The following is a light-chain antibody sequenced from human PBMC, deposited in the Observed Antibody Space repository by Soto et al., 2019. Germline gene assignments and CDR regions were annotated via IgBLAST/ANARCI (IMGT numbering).Light chain of an antibody. CDR1: RSVSDTL. V-gene: IGKV3-20*01. Sequence: EIVLTKSQATLSLSRGERATLSCRADRSVSDTLLTWFQQKPGQAPRLLIFGTSNRAPGIPDRFSGSGSGTDFTLTISRLEPDDFAVYYCQHYGDSSWTFGQGTKVDIK. J-gene: IGKJ1*01. CDR3: QHYGDSSWT. CDR2: GTS.